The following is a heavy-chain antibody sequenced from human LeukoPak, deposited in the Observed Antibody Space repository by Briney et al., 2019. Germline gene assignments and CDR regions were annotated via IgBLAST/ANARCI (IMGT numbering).Heavy chain of an antibody. CDR3: ARMIDDILTGDAFDI. CDR1: GYTFTSYA. V-gene: IGHV1-3*01. Sequence: ASVKLSCKASGYTFTSYAMHWVRQAPGQRLEWMGWINAGNGNTKYSQKFQGRVTITRDTSESTAYMELSSLRSEDTAVYYCARMIDDILTGDAFDIWGQGTMVTVSS. CDR2: INAGNGNT. J-gene: IGHJ3*02. D-gene: IGHD3-9*01.